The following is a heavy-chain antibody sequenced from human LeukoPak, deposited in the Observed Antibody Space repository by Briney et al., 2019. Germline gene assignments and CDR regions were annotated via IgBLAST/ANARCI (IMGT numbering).Heavy chain of an antibody. CDR2: IYHSGST. CDR3: ARGHVVAATLWFDP. CDR1: GGSISSGGYS. V-gene: IGHV4-30-2*01. D-gene: IGHD2-15*01. J-gene: IGHJ5*02. Sequence: SETLSLTCAVSGGSISSGGYSWSWIRQPPGKGLEWIGYIYHSGSTNYNPSLKSRVTISVDTSKNQFSLKLSSVTAADTAVYYCARGHVVAATLWFDPWGQGTLVTVSS.